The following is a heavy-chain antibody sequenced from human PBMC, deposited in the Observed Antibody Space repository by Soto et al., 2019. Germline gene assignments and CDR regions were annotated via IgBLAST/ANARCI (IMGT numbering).Heavy chain of an antibody. CDR1: GFTFSSSA. Sequence: SGKVSCKASGFTFSSSAVQWMRQARGQRLEWIGRIAVGSGNTNYAQKFQEGVTISRDMSTSTVYMELSSLRSEDTAVYYCAASYGSRSTYFYYGIDVCGQGNTVTVSS. J-gene: IGHJ6*02. V-gene: IGHV1-58*01. D-gene: IGHD3-10*01. CDR3: AASYGSRSTYFYYGIDV. CDR2: IAVGSGNT.